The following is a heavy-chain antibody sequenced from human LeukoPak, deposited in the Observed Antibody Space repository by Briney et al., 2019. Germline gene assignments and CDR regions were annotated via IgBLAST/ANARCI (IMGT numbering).Heavy chain of an antibody. CDR3: ARLANVLLWFGEPHYMDV. CDR1: GYTFTSYH. J-gene: IGHJ6*03. V-gene: IGHV1-8*02. Sequence: ASVKVSCKTSGYTFTSYHIHWVRQAPGQGLEWMGWMNPNSGNTGYAQKFQGRVTMTRNTSISTAYMELSSLRSEDTAVYYCARLANVLLWFGEPHYMDVWGKGTTVTVSS. D-gene: IGHD3-10*01. CDR2: MNPNSGNT.